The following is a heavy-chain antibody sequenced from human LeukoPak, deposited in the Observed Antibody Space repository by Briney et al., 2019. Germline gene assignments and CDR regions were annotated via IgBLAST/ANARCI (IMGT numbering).Heavy chain of an antibody. CDR3: AKSSRVYSGEFDY. Sequence: SETLSLTCTVSGGSISSYYWSWIRQPPGKGLEWIGYIYYSGSTNYNPSLKSRVTISLDTSKNHFSLEVMSVTAADTAVYYCAKSSRVYSGEFDYWGQGALVTVSS. CDR2: IYYSGST. D-gene: IGHD3-10*02. J-gene: IGHJ4*02. CDR1: GGSISSYY. V-gene: IGHV4-59*01.